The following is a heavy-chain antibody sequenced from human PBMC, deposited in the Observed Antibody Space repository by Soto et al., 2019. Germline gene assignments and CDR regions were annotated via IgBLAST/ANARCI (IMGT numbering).Heavy chain of an antibody. CDR2: IYSGGST. J-gene: IGHJ3*02. CDR3: AKDLDQLDI. V-gene: IGHV3-53*01. Sequence: HPGGSLRLSCAASGFNVSSNYMSWVRQAPGKGLEWLSVIYSGGSTYYAESVKGRFTISRDNSKNTLYLQMNSLREDDTAVYYYAKDLDQLDIWGQGTMVTGSS. CDR1: GFNVSSNY.